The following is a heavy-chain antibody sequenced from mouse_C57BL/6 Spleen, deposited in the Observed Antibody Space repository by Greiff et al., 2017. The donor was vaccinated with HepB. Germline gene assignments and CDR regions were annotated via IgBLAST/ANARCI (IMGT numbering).Heavy chain of an antibody. V-gene: IGHV1-85*01. D-gene: IGHD1-1*01. Sequence: QVQLQQSGPELVKPGASVKLSCKASGYTFTSYDINWVKQRPGQGLEWIGWIYPGDGSTKYNEKFKGKATLTVDTSSSTAYMELHSPTSEDSSVYSCARVYGSSFYFDYWGQGTTLTVSS. CDR3: ARVYGSSFYFDY. CDR2: IYPGDGST. J-gene: IGHJ2*01. CDR1: GYTFTSYD.